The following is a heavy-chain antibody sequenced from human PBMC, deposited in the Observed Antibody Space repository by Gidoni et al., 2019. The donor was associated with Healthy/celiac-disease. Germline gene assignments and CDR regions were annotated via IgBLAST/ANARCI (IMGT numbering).Heavy chain of an antibody. CDR3: ARDRPDLDFNDIVVVVAANNYMDV. Sequence: KPGASVKVSCKASGYTFTSYGISWVRQAPGQGLEWMGWISAYNGNTNYAQKLQGRVTMTTDTSTSTAYMELRSLRSDDTAVYYCARDRPDLDFNDIVVVVAANNYMDVWGKGTTVTVSS. CDR1: GYTFTSYG. D-gene: IGHD2-15*01. J-gene: IGHJ6*03. V-gene: IGHV1-18*04. CDR2: ISAYNGNT.